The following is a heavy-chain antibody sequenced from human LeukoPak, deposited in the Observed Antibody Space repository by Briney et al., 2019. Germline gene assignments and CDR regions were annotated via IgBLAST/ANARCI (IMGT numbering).Heavy chain of an antibody. Sequence: GGSLRLSCAASGFTFSSYDMSWVRQAPGKGLECVSTIGGRGDNTYYAASVKGRFTISRDNSKNTLYLQMNSLRAEDTAVYYCARRAGAYSHPYDYWGQGTLVTVSS. J-gene: IGHJ4*02. D-gene: IGHD4/OR15-4a*01. CDR3: ARRAGAYSHPYDY. CDR1: GFTFSSYD. V-gene: IGHV3-23*01. CDR2: IGGRGDNT.